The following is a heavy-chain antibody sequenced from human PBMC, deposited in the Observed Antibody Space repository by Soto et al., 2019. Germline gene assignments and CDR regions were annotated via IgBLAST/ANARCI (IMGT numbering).Heavy chain of an antibody. CDR2: INHSGST. CDR3: ARGFGDFWSGYYKSYYYYGVDV. Sequence: SETLSLTCAVYGGSFSGYYWSWIRQPPGKGLEWIGEINHSGSTNYNPSLKSRVTISVDTSKNQFSLKLSSVTAADTAVYYCARGFGDFWSGYYKSYYYYGVDVWGQGTTVTVSS. J-gene: IGHJ6*02. V-gene: IGHV4-34*01. D-gene: IGHD3-3*01. CDR1: GGSFSGYY.